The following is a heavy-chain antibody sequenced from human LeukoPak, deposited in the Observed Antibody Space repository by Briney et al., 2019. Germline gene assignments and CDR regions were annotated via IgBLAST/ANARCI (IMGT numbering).Heavy chain of an antibody. D-gene: IGHD6-19*01. CDR3: AKGALAVALYYYGMDV. Sequence: GSSVKVSCKASGGTFSSYAISWVRQAPGQGLEWMGGIIPIFGTANYAQKFQGRVTITADESTSTAYMELSSLRSEDTAVYYCAKGALAVALYYYGMDVWGQGTTVTVSS. CDR2: IIPIFGTA. CDR1: GGTFSSYA. V-gene: IGHV1-69*01. J-gene: IGHJ6*02.